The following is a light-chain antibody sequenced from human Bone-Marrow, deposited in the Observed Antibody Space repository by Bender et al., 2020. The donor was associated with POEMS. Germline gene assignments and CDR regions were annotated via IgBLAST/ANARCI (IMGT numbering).Light chain of an antibody. CDR1: SNDVGGYNF. V-gene: IGLV2-11*01. CDR3: EAWEDSLNGWV. Sequence: QSALTQPRSVSGSPGQSVTISCAGTSNDVGGYNFVSWYQQHPGKAPKLMIYDVTKRPSGVPDRFSGSKSGTSASLAISGLQSEDEADYYCEAWEDSLNGWVFGGGTMLTVL. J-gene: IGLJ3*02. CDR2: DVT.